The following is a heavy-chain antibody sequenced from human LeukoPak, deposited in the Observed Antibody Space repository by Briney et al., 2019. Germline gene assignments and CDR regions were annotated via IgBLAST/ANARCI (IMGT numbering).Heavy chain of an antibody. J-gene: IGHJ3*02. D-gene: IGHD1-14*01. CDR1: GYTFTSYY. CDR3: ATAGGNPLGAFDI. Sequence: GASVKVSCKASGYTFTSYYMHWVRQAPGQGLEWMGIINPSGGSTSYAQKFQGRVTMTRNTSISTAYMELSSLRSEDTAVYYCATAGGNPLGAFDIWGQGTMVTVSS. V-gene: IGHV1-46*01. CDR2: INPSGGST.